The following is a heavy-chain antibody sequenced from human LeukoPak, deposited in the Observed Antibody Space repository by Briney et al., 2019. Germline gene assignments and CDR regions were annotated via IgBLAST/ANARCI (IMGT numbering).Heavy chain of an antibody. CDR3: AREAHYYGSGPLDY. CDR2: IYTSGST. V-gene: IGHV4-61*02. J-gene: IGHJ4*02. Sequence: SETLSLTCTVSGGSISSGSYYWSWIRQPAGKGLEWIGRIYTSGSTNYNPSLKSRVTISVDTSKNQFSLKLSSVTAADTAVYYCAREAHYYGSGPLDYWGQGTLVTVSS. CDR1: GGSISSGSYY. D-gene: IGHD3-10*01.